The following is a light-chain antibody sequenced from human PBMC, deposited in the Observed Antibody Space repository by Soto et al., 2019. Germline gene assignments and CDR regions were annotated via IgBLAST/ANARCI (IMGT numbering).Light chain of an antibody. V-gene: IGLV7-43*01. J-gene: IGLJ3*02. CDR3: VLLYGGAWV. CDR1: TGAVTSDYY. CDR2: RTS. Sequence: QAVVTQEPSLTVSPGGTVTLTCALTTGAVTSDYYPNWFQRRPGQALRTLIYRTSNKHSWTPARFSGSLLGGKAALTLSGVQPEDEADYYCVLLYGGAWVFGGGTQLTVL.